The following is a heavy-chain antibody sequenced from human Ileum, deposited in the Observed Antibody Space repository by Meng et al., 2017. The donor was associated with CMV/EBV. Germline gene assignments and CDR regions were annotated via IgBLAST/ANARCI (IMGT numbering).Heavy chain of an antibody. D-gene: IGHD6-13*01. CDR2: INHSGST. V-gene: IGHV4-34*01. Sequence: SETLSLPCAVYGGSFSGYYWSWIRQPPGKGLEWIGEINHSGSTNYNPSLKSRVTISVDTSKKQFSLKLSSVTAADTAVYYGARGTWSSRDVGYWGQGTLVTVSS. CDR3: ARGTWSSRDVGY. J-gene: IGHJ4*02. CDR1: GGSFSGYY.